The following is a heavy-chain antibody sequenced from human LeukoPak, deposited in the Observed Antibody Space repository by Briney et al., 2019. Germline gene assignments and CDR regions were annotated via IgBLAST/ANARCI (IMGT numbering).Heavy chain of an antibody. CDR3: AREELYYDILTGYYCSHNWFDP. D-gene: IGHD3-9*01. V-gene: IGHV7-4-1*02. J-gene: IGHJ5*02. CDR1: GYTFTSYA. CDR2: INTNTGNP. Sequence: ASVKVSCKASGYTFTSYAMNWVRQAPGQGLEWMGWINTNTGNPTYAQGFTGRFVFSLDTSVSTAYLQISSLKAEDTAAYYCAREELYYDILTGYYCSHNWFDPWGQGTLVTVSS.